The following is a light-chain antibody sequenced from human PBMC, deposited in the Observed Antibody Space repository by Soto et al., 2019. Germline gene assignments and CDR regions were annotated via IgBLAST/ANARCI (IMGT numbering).Light chain of an antibody. J-gene: IGLJ3*02. V-gene: IGLV2-14*01. CDR2: EVS. CDR3: SSYTSSSTRV. Sequence: QSVLTQPASVSGSPGQSITISCTGTSSDVGGYSYVSWYQHHPGKAPKLMIYEVSNRPSGVSNRFSGSKSGNTASLTISGLQAEDEADYYCSSYTSSSTRVFGGGTKVTVL. CDR1: SSDVGGYSY.